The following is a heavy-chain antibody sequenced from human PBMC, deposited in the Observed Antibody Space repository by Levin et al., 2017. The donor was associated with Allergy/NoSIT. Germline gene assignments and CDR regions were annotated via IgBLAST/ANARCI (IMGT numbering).Heavy chain of an antibody. Sequence: PGGSLRLSCAASGFTFSSYAMSWVRQAPGKGLEWVSAISGSGGSTYYADSVKGRFTISRDNSKNTLYLQMNSLRAEDTAVYYCAKDRVAATQFSEYFQHWGQGTLVTVSS. J-gene: IGHJ1*01. D-gene: IGHD2-15*01. CDR3: AKDRVAATQFSEYFQH. V-gene: IGHV3-23*01. CDR2: ISGSGGST. CDR1: GFTFSSYA.